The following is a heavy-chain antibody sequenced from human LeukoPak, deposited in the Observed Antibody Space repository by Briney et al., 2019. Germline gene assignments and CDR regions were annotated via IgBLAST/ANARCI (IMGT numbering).Heavy chain of an antibody. CDR1: GASISSYY. Sequence: SETLSLTCTVSGASISSYYWSWIRQPPGKGLEWIGYLYNTRNTYYNPSLKSRVTISVDTSKNHFSLKVSSVTAADTAVYYCAREKNGNEPFDYWGQGTLVTVSS. V-gene: IGHV4-59*01. CDR2: LYNTRNT. D-gene: IGHD4-23*01. J-gene: IGHJ4*02. CDR3: AREKNGNEPFDY.